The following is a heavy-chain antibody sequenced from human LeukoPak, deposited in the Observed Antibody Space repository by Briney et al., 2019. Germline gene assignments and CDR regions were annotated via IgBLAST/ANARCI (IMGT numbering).Heavy chain of an antibody. CDR2: ISSCGRTI. CDR1: GITFSNYS. J-gene: IGHJ6*03. V-gene: IGHV3-48*01. D-gene: IGHD5-18*01. CDR3: TRGSGYSYGYRPPFYYYMDV. Sequence: GGSLRLSCAPSGITFSNYSMNWVRQAPGKGLEWVSYISSCGRTIYYADSVKGRFTISRDNAKNSLYLQMNSLRAEDTAVYYCTRGSGYSYGYRPPFYYYMDVWGKGTTVTVSS.